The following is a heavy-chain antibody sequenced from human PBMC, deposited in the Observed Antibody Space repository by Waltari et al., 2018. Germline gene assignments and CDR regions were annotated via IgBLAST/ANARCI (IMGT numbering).Heavy chain of an antibody. CDR3: ARLIVGATPRFYFDY. Sequence: EVQLVQSGAEVKKPGESLKISCKGSGYSFTSYWIGWVRQLPGKGLEWMGIIYPGDSDTRYSPSFQGQVTISADKSISTAYLQWSSLKASDTAMYYCARLIVGATPRFYFDYWGQGTLVTVSS. V-gene: IGHV5-51*03. CDR1: GYSFTSYW. D-gene: IGHD1-26*01. CDR2: IYPGDSDT. J-gene: IGHJ4*02.